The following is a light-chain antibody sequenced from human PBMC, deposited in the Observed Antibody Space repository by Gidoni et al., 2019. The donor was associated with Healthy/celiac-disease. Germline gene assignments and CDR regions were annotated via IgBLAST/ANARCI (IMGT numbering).Light chain of an antibody. CDR1: QSISSY. V-gene: IGKV1-39*01. CDR3: QQSYSTLPCT. Sequence: DIQMPQSPSSLSASVGDRVTITCRASQSISSYLNWYQQKPGKAPKLLIYAASSLQSGVPSRFSGSGSGTDFTLTISSLQPEDFATYYCQQSYSTLPCTFGQGTKLEIK. CDR2: AAS. J-gene: IGKJ2*02.